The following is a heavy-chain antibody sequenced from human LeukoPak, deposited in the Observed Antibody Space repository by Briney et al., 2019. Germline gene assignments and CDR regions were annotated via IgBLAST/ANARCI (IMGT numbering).Heavy chain of an antibody. CDR3: ARSNHGPDY. J-gene: IGHJ4*02. V-gene: IGHV3-7*01. CDR2: INTDGSEK. CDR1: GFSFSSHW. Sequence: GGSLRLSCSASGFSFSSHWMNWVRQTPGKGLEWVAIINTDGSEKNYADSVRGRFTFSRDNAKNSLYLQMNSLRAEDTAVYYCARSNHGPDYWGQGTLVTVS. D-gene: IGHD1-14*01.